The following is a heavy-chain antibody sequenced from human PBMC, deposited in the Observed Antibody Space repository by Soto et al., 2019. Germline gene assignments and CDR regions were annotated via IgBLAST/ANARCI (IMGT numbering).Heavy chain of an antibody. D-gene: IGHD3-10*01. V-gene: IGHV3-23*01. CDR3: AKDVYGSGSYTADP. J-gene: IGHJ5*02. CDR2: ISGSGGST. CDR1: GFTFSSYA. Sequence: EVQLLESGGGLVQPGGSLRLSCAASGFTFSSYAMSWVRQAPGKGLEWVSAISGSGGSTYYPDSVKGRFTISRDNSKNTLYLQMNSLRAEDTAVYYCAKDVYGSGSYTADPWGQGTLVTVSS.